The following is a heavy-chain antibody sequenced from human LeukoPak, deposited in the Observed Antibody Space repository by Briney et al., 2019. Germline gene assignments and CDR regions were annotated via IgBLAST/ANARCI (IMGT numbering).Heavy chain of an antibody. Sequence: PGGSLGLSCAASGFTFSSYGMHWVRQAPGKGLEWVAVISYDGSNKYYADSVKGRFTISRDNSKNTLYLQMNSLRAEDTAVYYCAKGADAFDIWGQGTMVTVSS. V-gene: IGHV3-30*18. CDR2: ISYDGSNK. J-gene: IGHJ3*02. CDR1: GFTFSSYG. CDR3: AKGADAFDI.